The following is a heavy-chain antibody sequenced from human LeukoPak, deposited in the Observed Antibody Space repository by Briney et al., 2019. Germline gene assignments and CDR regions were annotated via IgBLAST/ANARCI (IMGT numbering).Heavy chain of an antibody. CDR2: IYYSGST. Sequence: SETLSLTCTVSGGSISSYYWSWIRQPPGKGLEWIGYIYYSGSTNYNPSLKSRVTISVDTSKNQFSLKLSSVTAADTAVYYCARYSGTYFFDYWGQGTLVTVSS. V-gene: IGHV4-59*12. CDR3: ARYSGTYFFDY. D-gene: IGHD1-26*01. J-gene: IGHJ4*02. CDR1: GGSISSYY.